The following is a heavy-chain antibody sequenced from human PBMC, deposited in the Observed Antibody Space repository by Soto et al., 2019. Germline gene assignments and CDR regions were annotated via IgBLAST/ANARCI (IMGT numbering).Heavy chain of an antibody. CDR2: ISSSGTTI. J-gene: IGHJ6*02. D-gene: IGHD3-9*01. CDR3: ATAGLTGTV. V-gene: IGHV3-48*03. CDR1: GFTFSSYE. Sequence: PGGSLRLSCAASGFTFSSYEMNWVRQAPGKGLEWVSYISSSGTTIYYADSVKGRFTISRDNAKKILYLQMNSLRAEDTALYYCATAGLTGTVWGQGTTVTVS.